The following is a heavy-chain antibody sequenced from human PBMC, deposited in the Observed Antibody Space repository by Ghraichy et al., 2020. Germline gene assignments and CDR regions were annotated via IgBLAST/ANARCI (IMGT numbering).Heavy chain of an antibody. V-gene: IGHV3-21*01. Sequence: GGSLRLSCAASGFTFSSYSMNWVRQAPGKGLEWVSSISSSSSYIYYADSVKGRFTISRDNAKNSLYLQMNSLRAEDTAVYYCARVKLRSQGGAFDIWGQGTMVTVSS. CDR2: ISSSSSYI. CDR1: GFTFSSYS. J-gene: IGHJ3*02. D-gene: IGHD4-17*01. CDR3: ARVKLRSQGGAFDI.